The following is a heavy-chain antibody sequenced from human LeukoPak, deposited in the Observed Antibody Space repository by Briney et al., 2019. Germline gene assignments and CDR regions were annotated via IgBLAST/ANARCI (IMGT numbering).Heavy chain of an antibody. CDR3: GRGEYYYDRSGYPGH. Sequence: GGSLRLSCAASGFTFSSYSMNWVRQAPGKGLEWVSHITASGTAMFYADSVKGRFTISRDNAKNSLYLQMNSLRDEDTAVYYCGRGEYYYDRSGYPGHWGQGTLVTVFS. D-gene: IGHD3-22*01. CDR2: ITASGTAM. CDR1: GFTFSSYS. V-gene: IGHV3-48*02. J-gene: IGHJ4*02.